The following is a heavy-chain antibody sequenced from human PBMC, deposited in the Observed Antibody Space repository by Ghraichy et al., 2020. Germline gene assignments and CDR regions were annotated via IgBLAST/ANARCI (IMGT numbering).Heavy chain of an antibody. V-gene: IGHV1-2*04. Sequence: ASVKVSCKASGYTFTGYYMHWVRQAPGQGLEWMGWINPNSGGTNYAQKFQGWVTMTRDTSISTAYMELSRLRSDDTAVYYCARSPGGTMIVGPRDAFDIWGQGTMVTVSS. CDR3: ARSPGGTMIVGPRDAFDI. D-gene: IGHD3-22*01. CDR1: GYTFTGYY. CDR2: INPNSGGT. J-gene: IGHJ3*02.